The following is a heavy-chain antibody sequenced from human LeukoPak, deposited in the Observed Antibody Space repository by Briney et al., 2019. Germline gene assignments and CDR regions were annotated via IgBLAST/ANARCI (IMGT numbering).Heavy chain of an antibody. D-gene: IGHD3-10*01. J-gene: IGHJ6*03. V-gene: IGHV3-48*03. CDR3: ASAKLLWFGELSPTGYYYMDV. Sequence: GGSLRLSCAASGFTFSSYEMNWVRQAPGKGLGWVSYISSSGSTIYYADSVKGRFTISRDNAKNSLYLQMNSLRAEDTAVYYCASAKLLWFGELSPTGYYYMDVWGKGTTVTISS. CDR1: GFTFSSYE. CDR2: ISSSGSTI.